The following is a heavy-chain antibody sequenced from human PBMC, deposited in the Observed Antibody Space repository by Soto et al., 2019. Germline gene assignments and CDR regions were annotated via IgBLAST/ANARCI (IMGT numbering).Heavy chain of an antibody. CDR3: ARDAHSTVTDAFDI. V-gene: IGHV1-69*13. D-gene: IGHD4-17*01. J-gene: IGHJ3*02. CDR2: IIPIFGTA. Sequence: SVKVSCKASGGTFSSYAISWVRQAPGQGLEWMGGIIPIFGTANYAQKLQGRVTITADESTSTAYMELSSLRSEDTAVYYCARDAHSTVTDAFDIWGQGTMVTVSS. CDR1: GGTFSSYA.